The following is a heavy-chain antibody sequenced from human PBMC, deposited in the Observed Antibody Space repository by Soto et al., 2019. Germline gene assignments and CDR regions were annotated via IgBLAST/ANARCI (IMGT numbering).Heavy chain of an antibody. CDR2: IYYSGST. J-gene: IGHJ3*02. V-gene: IGHV4-30-4*01. D-gene: IGHD3-22*01. CDR1: GASISSADYY. Sequence: SETLSLTCTVSGASISSADYYWSWIRQPPGKGLEWIGYIYYSGSTYYNPSLKSRVTISVDTSENQFSLKLSSVTAADTAVYYCARVLDLGSYYDSSGYQTNDAFDIWGQGTMVTVSS. CDR3: ARVLDLGSYYDSSGYQTNDAFDI.